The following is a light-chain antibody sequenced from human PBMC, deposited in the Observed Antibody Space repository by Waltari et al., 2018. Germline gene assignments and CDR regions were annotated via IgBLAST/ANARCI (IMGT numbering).Light chain of an antibody. J-gene: IGKJ1*01. CDR1: QSVSRF. V-gene: IGKV3-20*01. CDR2: DAA. Sequence: EIVLTQSPVTLSLSPGERATLSCRASQSVSRFLAWYQQKPGQAPRLLIYDAASRATGIPDRFSGSGSGTDFSLTISRLEPEDFAVYYCQKYGSLPATFGQGTKVEIK. CDR3: QKYGSLPAT.